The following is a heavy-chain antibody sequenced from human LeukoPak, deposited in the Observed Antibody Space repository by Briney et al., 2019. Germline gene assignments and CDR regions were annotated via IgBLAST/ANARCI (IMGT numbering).Heavy chain of an antibody. CDR2: IYHSGST. J-gene: IGHJ4*02. CDR1: GGSISSSNW. V-gene: IGHV4-4*02. Sequence: PSETLSLTFAVSGGSISSSNWWSWVRQPPGKGLEWIGEIYHSGSTNYNPSLKSRVTISVDTSKNQFSLKLSSVTAADTAVYYCASTPLEMRGSPPDYWGQGTLVTVSS. D-gene: IGHD5-24*01. CDR3: ASTPLEMRGSPPDY.